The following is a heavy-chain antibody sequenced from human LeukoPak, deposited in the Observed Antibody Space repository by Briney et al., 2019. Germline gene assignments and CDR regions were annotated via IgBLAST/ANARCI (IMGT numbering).Heavy chain of an antibody. J-gene: IGHJ6*02. V-gene: IGHV3-23*01. CDR2: ISGGGGST. CDR3: AKDLGGNPYYYYGMDV. Sequence: GGSLRLSCAASGFTFSSYAMSWVRQAPGKGLEGGSAISGGGGSTYYADSVKGRFTISRDNSKNTPYLQMTSLKAEDTAVYYCAKDLGGNPYYYYGMDVWGQGTTVTVSS. CDR1: GFTFSSYA.